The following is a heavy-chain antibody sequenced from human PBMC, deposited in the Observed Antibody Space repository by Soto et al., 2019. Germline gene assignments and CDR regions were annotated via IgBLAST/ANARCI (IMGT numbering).Heavy chain of an antibody. J-gene: IGHJ4*02. D-gene: IGHD6-19*01. V-gene: IGHV1-18*01. CDR2: ISAYNGNT. CDR1: GYTFTSYG. CDR3: ARTTSSGWYFDY. Sequence: ASVKVSCKASGYTFTSYGISWVRQAPGQGLEWMGWISAYNGNTNYAQKLQGRVTMTTDTSTSTAYMELRSLRSDDTAVSYCARTTSSGWYFDYWGQGTLVTSPQ.